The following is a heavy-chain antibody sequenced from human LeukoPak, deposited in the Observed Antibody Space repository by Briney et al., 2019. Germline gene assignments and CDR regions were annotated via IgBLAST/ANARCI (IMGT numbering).Heavy chain of an antibody. CDR1: GDSISSYY. Sequence: PSETLSLTCTVSGDSISSYYGSWLRHPPGEGLEWIGYTYYSGSTNYNPSLKSRVTISVDTSKNQLSLKLSSVTAAATAGYYFARGVHAHYALWGQGALVTVSS. CDR3: ARGVHAHYAL. J-gene: IGHJ4*02. V-gene: IGHV4-59*01. D-gene: IGHD4/OR15-4a*01. CDR2: TYYSGST.